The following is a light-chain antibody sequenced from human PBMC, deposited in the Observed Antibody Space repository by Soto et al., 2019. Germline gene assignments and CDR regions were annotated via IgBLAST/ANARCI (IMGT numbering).Light chain of an antibody. CDR2: DVS. J-gene: IGLJ2*01. Sequence: QSALTQPASVSGSPGQSITISCTGTSSDVGGYNYVSWYQQHPGKAPKVMIYDVSNRPSGVSNRFSGSKSGNTASLTISGLQAEDEADYYGSSYTSSSTLGHVVFGGGTKVTVL. CDR1: SSDVGGYNY. CDR3: SSYTSSSTLGHVV. V-gene: IGLV2-14*01.